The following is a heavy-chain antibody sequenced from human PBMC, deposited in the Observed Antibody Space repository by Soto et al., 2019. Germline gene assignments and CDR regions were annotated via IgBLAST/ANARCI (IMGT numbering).Heavy chain of an antibody. D-gene: IGHD4-4*01. CDR1: GFTFNAYA. CDR2: IGGSGGNR. Sequence: EVQLLESGGGLVQPGGSLRLSCAASGFTFNAYAMTWVRQAPGKGLEWVSAIGGSGGNRYYAASVKGRFTISGDNSKHILDLPMSRLRVEDTAVYYCARVGSDYINSVDPWGQGILVTGSS. J-gene: IGHJ5*02. CDR3: ARVGSDYINSVDP. V-gene: IGHV3-23*01.